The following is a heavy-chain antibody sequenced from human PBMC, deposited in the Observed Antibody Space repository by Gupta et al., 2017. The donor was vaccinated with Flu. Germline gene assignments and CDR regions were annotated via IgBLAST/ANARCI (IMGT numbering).Heavy chain of an antibody. J-gene: IGHJ2*01. CDR2: ISTTSDIR. Sequence: VELSDSGGGVVKPGGSLRISCTASGFNFRAYAMSWVRQAPGKAPEWVSVISTTSDIRFYAASVKGRFTMSRDNSRGILYLQMTGLRSEDTATYFCTTGGTAFPHWGRGSPVIVSS. D-gene: IGHD2-21*02. V-gene: IGHV3-23*05. CDR1: GFNFRAYA. CDR3: TTGGTAFPH.